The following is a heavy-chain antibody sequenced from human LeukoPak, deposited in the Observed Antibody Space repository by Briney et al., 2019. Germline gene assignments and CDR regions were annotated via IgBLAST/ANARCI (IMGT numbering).Heavy chain of an antibody. Sequence: ASVKVSCKASGYTFTSYTMNWVRQAPGQGLEWMGCINTNTGNPTYAQGFTGRFVFSLDTSVSTAYLQISSQKAEDTAVYYCARDSGITMVRGARGRWFDPWGQGTLVTVSS. CDR1: GYTFTSYT. V-gene: IGHV7-4-1*02. CDR2: INTNTGNP. J-gene: IGHJ5*02. D-gene: IGHD3-10*01. CDR3: ARDSGITMVRGARGRWFDP.